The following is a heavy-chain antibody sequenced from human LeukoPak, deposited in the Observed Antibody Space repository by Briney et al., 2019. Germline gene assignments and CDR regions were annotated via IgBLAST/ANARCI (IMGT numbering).Heavy chain of an antibody. Sequence: PGGSLRLSCAASGFTFSSYAMSWVRQAPGKGLEWVSTISGSGGNTDYADSVKGRFTISRDNSKNTLYLQMNSLRAEDTAVYYCAKLHPITGTTPHYFDYWGQGTLVTVSS. D-gene: IGHD1-20*01. CDR3: AKLHPITGTTPHYFDY. CDR1: GFTFSSYA. J-gene: IGHJ4*02. V-gene: IGHV3-23*01. CDR2: ISGSGGNT.